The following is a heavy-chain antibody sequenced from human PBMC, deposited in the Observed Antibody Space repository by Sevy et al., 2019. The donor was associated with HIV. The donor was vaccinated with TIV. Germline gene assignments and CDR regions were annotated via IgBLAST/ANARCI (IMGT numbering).Heavy chain of an antibody. CDR2: ISSSSSYI. J-gene: IGHJ6*02. CDR1: GFTFSSYS. V-gene: IGHV3-21*01. CDR3: ATGIEGYYGSGSYYSPNTYYYYGMDV. D-gene: IGHD3-10*01. Sequence: GGSLRLSCAASGFTFSSYSMNWVRQAPGKGLEWVSSISSSSSYIYYEDSVKGRFTISRDNAKNSLYLQMNSLRAEDTAVYYCATGIEGYYGSGSYYSPNTYYYYGMDVWGQGTTVTVSS.